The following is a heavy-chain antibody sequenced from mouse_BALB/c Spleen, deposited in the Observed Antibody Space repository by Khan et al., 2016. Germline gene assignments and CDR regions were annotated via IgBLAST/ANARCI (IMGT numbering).Heavy chain of an antibody. Sequence: QIQLVQSGAELMKPGASVKISCKATGYTFSSYWIEWVKQRPGHGLEWIGEILPGSDSTNYDEKFKGKATFTADTSSNTAYMQLSSLTSEDSAVYYCARSRLYFDDWGQGTTLTVSA. CDR3: ARSRLYFDD. CDR1: GYTFSSYW. CDR2: ILPGSDST. J-gene: IGHJ2*01. D-gene: IGHD3-2*02. V-gene: IGHV1-9*01.